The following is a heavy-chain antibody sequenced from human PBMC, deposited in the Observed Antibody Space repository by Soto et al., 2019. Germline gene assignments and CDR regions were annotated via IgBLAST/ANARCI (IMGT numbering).Heavy chain of an antibody. CDR2: ISSSGSSTV. CDR3: ASLDTAMIKTAGY. V-gene: IGHV3-11*04. CDR1: GFIFSDYY. J-gene: IGHJ4*02. D-gene: IGHD5-18*01. Sequence: PGGSLRLSCEVSGFIFSDYYMSWIRQAPGKGLDWVSYISSSGSSTVHYADSVKGRFTISRDNAKNSLFLQMNSLTVEDTAMYYCASLDTAMIKTAGYWGQGTQVTVSS.